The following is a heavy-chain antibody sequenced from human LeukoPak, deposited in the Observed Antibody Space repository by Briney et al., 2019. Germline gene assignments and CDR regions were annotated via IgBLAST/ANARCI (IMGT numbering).Heavy chain of an antibody. CDR3: ATERLGIFEF. CDR1: TFTFSDDY. CDR2: ISPGSSYK. J-gene: IGHJ4*02. Sequence: GGSLRLSCTASTFTFSDDYMGWIRQAPGKGPEWVSSISPGSSYKFCADSVEGRFTISRDDAKNSVYLQMNNPRVDDTAVYYSATERLGIFEFWGQGSLVTVSS. V-gene: IGHV3-11*05. D-gene: IGHD3-3*01.